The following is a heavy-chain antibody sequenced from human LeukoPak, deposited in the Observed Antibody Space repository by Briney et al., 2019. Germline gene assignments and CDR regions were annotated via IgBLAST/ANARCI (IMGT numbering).Heavy chain of an antibody. Sequence: PGGSLRLSCAASGFTFSSYVMSWVRQAPGKGLEWVSAISGSGGTTYYADSVKGRFTISRDNSKNTLYLQMNSLRAEDTAVYYCARDPRLGYCSSTSCYTWGYFDYWGQGTLVTVSS. D-gene: IGHD2-2*02. CDR1: GFTFSSYV. CDR3: ARDPRLGYCSSTSCYTWGYFDY. V-gene: IGHV3-23*01. J-gene: IGHJ4*02. CDR2: ISGSGGTT.